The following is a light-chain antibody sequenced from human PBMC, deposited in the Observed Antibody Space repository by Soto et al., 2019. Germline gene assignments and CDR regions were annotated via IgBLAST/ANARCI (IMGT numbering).Light chain of an antibody. CDR2: DVN. V-gene: IGLV2-14*01. CDR3: CSYTSTHTRV. J-gene: IGLJ1*01. Sequence: SVLTQPASVSGSPGQSITISCTGTSSDVGGYDFVSWYQHHPGKAPKLIIYDVNNRPSGLSNRFSGSKSGNTASLTISGLQNEDEADYFCCSYTSTHTRVFGTGTKVTVL. CDR1: SSDVGGYDF.